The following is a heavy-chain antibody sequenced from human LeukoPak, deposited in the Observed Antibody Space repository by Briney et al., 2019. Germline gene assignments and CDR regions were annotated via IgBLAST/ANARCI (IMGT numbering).Heavy chain of an antibody. CDR3: ARDGGSGSEDFDY. J-gene: IGHJ4*02. V-gene: IGHV3-21*01. D-gene: IGHD3-10*01. CDR2: ISSSSSYI. Sequence: GGFLRLSCAASGFTFSSYSMNWVRQAPGKGLEWVSSISSSSSYIYYADSVKGRFTISRDNAKNSLYLQMNSLRAEDTAVYYCARDGGSGSEDFDYWGQGTLVTVSS. CDR1: GFTFSSYS.